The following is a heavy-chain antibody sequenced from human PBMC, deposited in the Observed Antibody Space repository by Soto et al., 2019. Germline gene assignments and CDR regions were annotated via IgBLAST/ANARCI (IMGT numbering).Heavy chain of an antibody. D-gene: IGHD3-16*01. V-gene: IGHV1-8*01. J-gene: IGHJ2*01. CDR2: MNPNSGNT. CDR1: GYTFTSYD. Sequence: QVQLVQSGAEVKKPGASVKVSCKASGYTFTSYDINWVRQATGQGLEWMGWMNPNSGNTGYAQKFQGRVTMTRNTSISTAYMELSSRRSEAAAVYYCAREITAYWYFDLWGRGTLVTVSS. CDR3: AREITAYWYFDL.